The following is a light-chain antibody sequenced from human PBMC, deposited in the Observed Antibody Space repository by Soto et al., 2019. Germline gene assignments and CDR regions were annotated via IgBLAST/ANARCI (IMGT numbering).Light chain of an antibody. CDR2: AAS. V-gene: IGKV1-39*01. Sequence: DIQMHQSPSSLSAAVGDRVTITCRASQSISSYLNWYQQKPGKAPKLLIYAASSLQSGVPSRFSGSGSGTDFTLTISSLQPEDFATYYCQQSYSTPISSGQGTRLEI. CDR1: QSISSY. J-gene: IGKJ5*01. CDR3: QQSYSTPIS.